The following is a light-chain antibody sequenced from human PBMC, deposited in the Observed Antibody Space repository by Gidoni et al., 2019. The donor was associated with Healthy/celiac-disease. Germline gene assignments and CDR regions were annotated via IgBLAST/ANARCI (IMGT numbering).Light chain of an antibody. V-gene: IGKV1-39*01. CDR3: QQSYRT. Sequence: DIQMTQSPSSLSASVGDRVTITCRASQSISSYLNWYQQKPGKAPKLLIYAASSLQSGVPSRFSGSGSGTDFTLTISSLQPEDFATYYCQQSYRTFXXXTKVEIK. CDR2: AAS. J-gene: IGKJ1*01. CDR1: QSISSY.